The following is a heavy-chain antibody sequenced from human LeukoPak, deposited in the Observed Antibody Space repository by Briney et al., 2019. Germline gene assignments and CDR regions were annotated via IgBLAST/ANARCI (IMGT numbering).Heavy chain of an antibody. CDR3: AREGPRISGSPRY. CDR2: INPNSGST. J-gene: IGHJ4*02. D-gene: IGHD1-26*01. CDR1: GYTFTGYY. Sequence: ASVKVSCKASGYTFTGYYMHWVRQAPGQGLEWMGWINPNSGSTNYAQKFQGRVTMTRDTSISTAYMELSRLRSDDTAVYYCAREGPRISGSPRYWGQGTLVTVSS. V-gene: IGHV1-2*02.